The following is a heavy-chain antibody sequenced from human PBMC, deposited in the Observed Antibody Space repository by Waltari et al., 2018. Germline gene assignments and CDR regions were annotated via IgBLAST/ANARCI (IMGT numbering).Heavy chain of an antibody. Sequence: EVQLVESGGGLAQPGGSLRLSCAVSGLTVSSDEMNWVRKAPGKGLEWVSYIATHGYVHYADSVKGRFTISRDNAKNSLYLQMNSLRADDTAVYYCARDSTRRFDYWGQGTLVTVSS. J-gene: IGHJ4*02. CDR3: ARDSTRRFDY. CDR1: GLTVSSDE. V-gene: IGHV3-48*03. D-gene: IGHD6-6*01. CDR2: IATHGYV.